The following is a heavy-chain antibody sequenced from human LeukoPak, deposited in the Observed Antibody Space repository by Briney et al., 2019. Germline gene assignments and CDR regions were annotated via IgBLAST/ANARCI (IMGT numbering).Heavy chain of an antibody. CDR2: ISSNGGST. CDR3: VKGSGSSSDWFDP. CDR1: GFTFSSYA. D-gene: IGHD6-6*01. V-gene: IGHV3-64D*06. Sequence: GGSLRLSCSASGFTFSSYAMHWVRQAPGKGLEYVSAISSNGGSTYYADSVKGRFTISRDNSKNTLYLQMSSLRAEDTAVYYCVKGSGSSSDWFDPWGQGTLVTVSS. J-gene: IGHJ5*02.